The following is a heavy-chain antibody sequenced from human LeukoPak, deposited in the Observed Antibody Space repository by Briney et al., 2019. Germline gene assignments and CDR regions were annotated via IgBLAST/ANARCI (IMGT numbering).Heavy chain of an antibody. CDR3: AKLIEMATKLYYFDY. D-gene: IGHD5-24*01. V-gene: IGHV3-23*01. J-gene: IGHJ4*02. CDR2: ISGSGGST. Sequence: PGGSLRPSCAASGFTFSSYAMSWVRQAPGKGLEWVSAISGSGGSTYYADSVKGRFTISRDNSKNTLYLQMNSLRAEDTAVYYCAKLIEMATKLYYFDYWGQGTLVTVSS. CDR1: GFTFSSYA.